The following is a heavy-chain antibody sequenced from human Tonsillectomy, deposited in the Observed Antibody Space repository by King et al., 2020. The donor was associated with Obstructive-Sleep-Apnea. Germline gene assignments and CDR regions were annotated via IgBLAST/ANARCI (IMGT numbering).Heavy chain of an antibody. V-gene: IGHV5-51*01. D-gene: IGHD3-10*02. J-gene: IGHJ2*01. CDR2: IYPGDSDT. Sequence: QLVQFGAEVKKPGESSKISCKGSGYSFTSYWTGWVRQIPGKGLEWMAIIYPGDSDTSFSPSFQGQVTVSAHKSISTAYLQRSSLEASDSATYYCARLQMLTYWHLDLWGRGTLVTVSP. CDR3: ARLQMLTYWHLDL. CDR1: GYSFTSYW.